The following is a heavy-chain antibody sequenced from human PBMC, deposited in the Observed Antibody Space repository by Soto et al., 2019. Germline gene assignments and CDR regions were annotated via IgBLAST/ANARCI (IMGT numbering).Heavy chain of an antibody. V-gene: IGHV5-51*01. J-gene: IGHJ5*02. D-gene: IGHD3-22*01. CDR2: IFPSDSDT. Sequence: PGEFLKISCRTSGYRFTSYWIAGVRQMPGKGLAWMGSIFPSDSDTRYSPSFQGQVTISADRSTSTVFLQWASLKASDTAVYFCARKDKSGYFNWFDPWGQGTLVTVSS. CDR1: GYRFTSYW. CDR3: ARKDKSGYFNWFDP.